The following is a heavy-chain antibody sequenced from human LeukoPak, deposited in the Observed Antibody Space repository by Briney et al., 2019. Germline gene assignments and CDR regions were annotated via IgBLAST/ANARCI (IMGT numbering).Heavy chain of an antibody. CDR3: ARDIYARVTRGYYYYYMDV. CDR2: IYTSGST. D-gene: IGHD4-17*01. J-gene: IGHJ6*03. CDR1: GGSISSGTYY. V-gene: IGHV4-61*02. Sequence: SETLSLTCTVSGGSISSGTYYWSWIRQPAGKGLEWIGRIYTSGSTNYNPSLKSRATISVDTSKNQFSLKLSSVTAADTAVYYCARDIYARVTRGYYYYYMDVWGKGTTVTISS.